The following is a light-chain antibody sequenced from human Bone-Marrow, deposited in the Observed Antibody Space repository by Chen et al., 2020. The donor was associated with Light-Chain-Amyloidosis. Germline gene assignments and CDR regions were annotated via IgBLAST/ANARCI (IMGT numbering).Light chain of an antibody. Sequence: SYVLTQPPSVSVAPGETAIISCGGNNIGSKSAYGYQKKPGQAPLLVVYDDSDRPSGIPERFSGFNSGDTATLSITRVEAGDEADYYCQVWHTSADHVVFGGGTKLTVL. J-gene: IGLJ2*01. V-gene: IGLV3-21*02. CDR3: QVWHTSADHVV. CDR1: NIGSKS. CDR2: DDS.